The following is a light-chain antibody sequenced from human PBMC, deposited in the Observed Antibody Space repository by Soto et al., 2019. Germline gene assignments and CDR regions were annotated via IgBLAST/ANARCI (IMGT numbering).Light chain of an antibody. CDR2: AAT. V-gene: IGKV1-39*01. J-gene: IGKJ1*01. Sequence: DIQLTQSPSSLSASVGDRVTITCRASQTIDTYLNWYQHKPGTAPKVLIHAATYLQNGVPSRFSGTGSGTEFALTISGLQPDDFAVYYCQQYNRYAVTFGQGTKVDI. CDR3: QQYNRYAVT. CDR1: QTIDTY.